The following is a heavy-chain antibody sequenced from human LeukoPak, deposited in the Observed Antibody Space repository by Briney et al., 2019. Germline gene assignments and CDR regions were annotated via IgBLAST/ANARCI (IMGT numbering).Heavy chain of an antibody. J-gene: IGHJ6*03. Sequence: PGGSLRLSCAASGFIFSPYAMSWVRQAPGKGLEWVAGIAGGDDRFYADSVKGRFSISRDNSKNTVDLQMNSLRSEDTAVYYCARDLAQYYYYYYYMDVWGKGTTVTVSS. CDR3: ARDLAQYYYYYYYMDV. V-gene: IGHV3-23*01. D-gene: IGHD3-3*02. CDR2: IAGGDDR. CDR1: GFIFSPYA.